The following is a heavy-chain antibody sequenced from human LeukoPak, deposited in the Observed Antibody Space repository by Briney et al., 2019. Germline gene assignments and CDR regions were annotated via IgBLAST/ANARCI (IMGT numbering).Heavy chain of an antibody. CDR2: ISYDGSNK. D-gene: IGHD3-10*01. J-gene: IGHJ4*02. CDR3: ARVPYGSGSYCDY. Sequence: GGSLRLSCAASGFTFSNYAMHWVRQAPGKGLEWVAVISYDGSNKFYADTVKGRFTISRVNSKNTLYLQMNSLGAEDTAVYYCARVPYGSGSYCDYWGQGTLVTVSS. CDR1: GFTFSNYA. V-gene: IGHV3-30-3*01.